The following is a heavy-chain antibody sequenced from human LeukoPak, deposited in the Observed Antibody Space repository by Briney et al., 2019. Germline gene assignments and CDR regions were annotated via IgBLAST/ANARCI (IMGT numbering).Heavy chain of an antibody. V-gene: IGHV3-21*01. Sequence: CVSSISSSIGYIYYADSVKGRFTISRDNAKNSLYLQMNSLRAEDTAVYYCARDPDYGDDYWGQGTLVTVSS. D-gene: IGHD4-17*01. CDR3: ARDPDYGDDY. J-gene: IGHJ4*02. CDR2: ISSSIGYI.